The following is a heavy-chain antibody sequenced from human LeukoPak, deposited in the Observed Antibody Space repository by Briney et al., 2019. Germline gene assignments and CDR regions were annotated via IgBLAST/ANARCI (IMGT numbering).Heavy chain of an antibody. V-gene: IGHV3-11*03. CDR2: ISSSSSYT. CDR1: GFTFSDYY. D-gene: IGHD3-22*01. CDR3: ARMYYDSSGYYYFDY. J-gene: IGHJ4*02. Sequence: GGSLRLSCAASGFTFSDYYMSWIRQASGKGLEWVSYISSSSSYTNYADSVKGRFTISRDNAKNSLYLQMNSLRAEDTAVYYCARMYYDSSGYYYFDYWGQGTLVTVSS.